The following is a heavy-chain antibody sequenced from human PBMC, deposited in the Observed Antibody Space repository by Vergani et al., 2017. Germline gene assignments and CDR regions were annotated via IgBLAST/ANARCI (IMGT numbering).Heavy chain of an antibody. CDR3: ARAVEQQLVDYYYYYMDV. Sequence: QVQLQESGPGLVKPSETLSLTCTVSNDSVSNTFYYWGWIRQTPGKGLEWIGSIYYSGSTNYNPSLKSRVTISVDTSKNQFSLKLSSVTAADTAVYYWARAVEQQLVDYYYYYMDVWGKGTTVTVSS. CDR2: IYYSGST. J-gene: IGHJ6*03. CDR1: NDSVSNTFYY. V-gene: IGHV4-39*07. D-gene: IGHD6-13*01.